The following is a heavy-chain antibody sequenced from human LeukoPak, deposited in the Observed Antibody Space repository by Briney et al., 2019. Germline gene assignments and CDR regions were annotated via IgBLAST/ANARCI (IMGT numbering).Heavy chain of an antibody. V-gene: IGHV3-23*01. CDR1: GFTFSSYS. J-gene: IGHJ4*02. D-gene: IGHD6-13*01. Sequence: PGGSLRLSCAASGFTFSSYSMNWVRQAPGKGLEWVSAISGSGGSTYYADSVKGRFTISRDNSKNTLYLQMNSLRAEGTAVYYCAKDRSSSWYSRFCDYWGQGTLVTVSS. CDR3: AKDRSSSWYSRFCDY. CDR2: ISGSGGST.